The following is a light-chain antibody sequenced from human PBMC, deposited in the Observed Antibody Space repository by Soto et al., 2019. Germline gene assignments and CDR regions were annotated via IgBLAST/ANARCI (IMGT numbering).Light chain of an antibody. J-gene: IGKJ5*01. CDR1: QSISRY. V-gene: IGKV1-39*01. CDR3: QQTYSLPPVT. Sequence: DIQMTQSPSSLSASVGDRVTITCRASQSISRYLSWYQHKPGTAPKLLIYTSSSLHTGVPSRFIGSGSGTHFTLTISNLQPEDFATYDCQQTYSLPPVTFGQGKRLEIK. CDR2: TSS.